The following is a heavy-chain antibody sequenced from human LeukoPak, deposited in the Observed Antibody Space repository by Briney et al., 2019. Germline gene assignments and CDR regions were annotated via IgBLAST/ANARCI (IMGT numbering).Heavy chain of an antibody. Sequence: PGGSLRLSCAASGFTFSSYSMNWVRQAPGKGLEWVSSISSSSSYIYYADSVKGRFTISRDNAKNSLYLQMNSLRAEDTAVYYCASFIAVADDAFDIWGQGTMVTVSS. V-gene: IGHV3-21*01. CDR2: ISSSSSYI. D-gene: IGHD6-19*01. J-gene: IGHJ3*02. CDR1: GFTFSSYS. CDR3: ASFIAVADDAFDI.